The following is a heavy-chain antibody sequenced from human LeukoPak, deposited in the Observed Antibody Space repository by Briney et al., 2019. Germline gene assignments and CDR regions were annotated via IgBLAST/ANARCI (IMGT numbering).Heavy chain of an antibody. CDR2: INPNSGGT. CDR3: ARDRGDGGYEFDY. J-gene: IGHJ4*02. CDR1: GYTFTGYY. Sequence: ASVKVSCKASGYTFTGYYIHWVRQAPGQGLEWMGWINPNSGGTNSAQKFQGGVTMTRDTSISTAYMELTRLRSDDTAVYYCARDRGDGGYEFDYWGQGTLVTVSS. V-gene: IGHV1-2*02. D-gene: IGHD5-12*01.